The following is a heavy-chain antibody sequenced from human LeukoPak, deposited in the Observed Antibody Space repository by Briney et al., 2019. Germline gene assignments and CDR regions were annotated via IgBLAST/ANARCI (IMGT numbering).Heavy chain of an antibody. CDR3: ARRNDILTGYFGGFDP. Sequence: VASVKVSCKASGYTFTSYAMNWVRQPPGQGLEWMGWINTNTGNPTYAQGFTGRFVFSLDTSVSTAYLQISSLKAEDTAVYYCARRNDILTGYFGGFDPWGQGTLVTVSS. V-gene: IGHV7-4-1*02. J-gene: IGHJ5*02. D-gene: IGHD3-9*01. CDR1: GYTFTSYA. CDR2: INTNTGNP.